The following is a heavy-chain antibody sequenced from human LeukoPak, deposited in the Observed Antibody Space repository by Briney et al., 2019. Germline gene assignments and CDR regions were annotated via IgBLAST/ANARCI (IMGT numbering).Heavy chain of an antibody. Sequence: GGPLRLSCAVSGFTLSSSHMSWVRQAPGKALEWVSDLYSGCNTFYADSVKGRFTISRDNSKNTLYLHMNSLRAEDTAVYYCATQNWGSRAFDYWGQGTLVTVSS. CDR2: LYSGCNT. D-gene: IGHD7-27*01. CDR3: ATQNWGSRAFDY. CDR1: GFTLSSSH. V-gene: IGHV3-66*01. J-gene: IGHJ4*02.